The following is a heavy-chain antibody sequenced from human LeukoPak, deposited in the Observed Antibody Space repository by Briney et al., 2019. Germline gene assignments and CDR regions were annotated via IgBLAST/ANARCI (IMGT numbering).Heavy chain of an antibody. J-gene: IGHJ5*02. CDR3: ARGPINGYSYGYLANWFDP. V-gene: IGHV4-39*01. D-gene: IGHD5-18*01. CDR1: GGSISSSSYY. CDR2: IYYSGST. Sequence: SETLSLTCTVSGGSISSSSYYWGWIRQPPGKGLEWIGSIYYSGSTYYNPSLKSRVTISVETSKNQFSLKLSSVTAADTAVYYCARGPINGYSYGYLANWFDPWGQGTLVTVSS.